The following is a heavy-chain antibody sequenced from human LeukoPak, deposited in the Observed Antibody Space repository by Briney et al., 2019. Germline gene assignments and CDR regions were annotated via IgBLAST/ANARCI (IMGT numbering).Heavy chain of an antibody. CDR2: IYSGGNT. J-gene: IGHJ4*02. CDR3: ARVADYYVSGHFDY. D-gene: IGHD3-10*01. V-gene: IGHV3-53*01. Sequence: GGSLRLSCAASGFTVSSDYMSWVRQTPGKRLEWVSLIYSGGNTYYTDSVKGRFTISRDNSENTLYLQMNSLRTEDTAVYYCARVADYYVSGHFDYWGQGTLVTVSS. CDR1: GFTVSSDY.